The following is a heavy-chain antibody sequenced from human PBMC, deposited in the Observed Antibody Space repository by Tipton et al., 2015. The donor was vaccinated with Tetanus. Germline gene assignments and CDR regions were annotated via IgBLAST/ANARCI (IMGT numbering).Heavy chain of an antibody. Sequence: TLSLTCTVSGGSISSGGYYWSWIRQHPGKGLEWIGYIYYSGSTYYNPSLKSRVTISVDTSKNQFSLKLSSVTAADTAVYYCASWARGVPCYFDYWGQGTLVTVSS. D-gene: IGHD3-10*01. V-gene: IGHV4-31*03. CDR3: ASWARGVPCYFDY. CDR2: IYYSGST. CDR1: GGSISSGGYY. J-gene: IGHJ4*02.